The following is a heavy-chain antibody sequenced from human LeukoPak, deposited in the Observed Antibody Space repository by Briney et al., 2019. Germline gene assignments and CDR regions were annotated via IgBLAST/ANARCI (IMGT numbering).Heavy chain of an antibody. J-gene: IGHJ4*02. Sequence: SSETLSLTCTVSGDSISSNIYYWGWIRQPPGKGLEWVSAISGGITYYADSVKGRFTISRDNAKNTLYLQMNSLRAEDTALYYCAKEFCSITTCYGCFDYWGQGTLVTVSS. CDR1: GDSISSNIYY. CDR3: AKEFCSITTCYGCFDY. D-gene: IGHD2-2*01. V-gene: IGHV3-23*01. CDR2: ISGGIT.